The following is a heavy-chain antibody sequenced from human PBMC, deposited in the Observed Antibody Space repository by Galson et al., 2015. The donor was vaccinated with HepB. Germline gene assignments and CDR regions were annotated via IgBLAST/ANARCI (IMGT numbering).Heavy chain of an antibody. D-gene: IGHD3-10*01. CDR2: ISYDGSNK. J-gene: IGHJ4*02. Sequence: SLRLSCAASGFTFSSYAMHWVRQAPGKGLEWVAVISYDGSNKYYADSVKGRFTISRDNSKNTLYLQMNSLRAEDTAVYYCASDVSGDWGQGTLVTVSS. CDR1: GFTFSSYA. CDR3: ASDVSGD. V-gene: IGHV3-30-3*01.